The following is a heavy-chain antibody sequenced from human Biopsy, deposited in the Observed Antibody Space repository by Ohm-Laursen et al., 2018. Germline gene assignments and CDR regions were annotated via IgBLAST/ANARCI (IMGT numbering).Heavy chain of an antibody. CDR3: TRNGDGGNWDDFDY. Sequence: SLRLSCAASGFTFSGCAMHWVRQASGKGLEWVGHIRDKANNYATAYAASVKGRFTISRDDSENTVYLQMSSLTTEDTAVYYWTRNGDGGNWDDFDYWGQGTLVTVSS. CDR2: IRDKANNYAT. J-gene: IGHJ4*02. D-gene: IGHD4-23*01. V-gene: IGHV3-73*01. CDR1: GFTFSGCA.